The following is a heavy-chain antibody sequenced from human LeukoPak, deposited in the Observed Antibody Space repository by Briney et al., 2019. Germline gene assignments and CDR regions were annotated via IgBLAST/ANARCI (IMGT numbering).Heavy chain of an antibody. CDR2: NTDGSYT. V-gene: IGHV3-74*01. J-gene: IGHJ4*02. CDR3: ARVDYYDTSSYGGG. Sequence: NTDGSYTTYADSVKGRFTISSDNAKNTLYLQMNSLRAEDTAVYYCARVDYYDTSSYGGGWGQGTLVTVSS. D-gene: IGHD3-22*01.